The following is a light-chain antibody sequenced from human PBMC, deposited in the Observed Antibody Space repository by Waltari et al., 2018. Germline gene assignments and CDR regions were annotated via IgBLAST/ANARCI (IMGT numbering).Light chain of an antibody. CDR3: QHRGNWPLT. Sequence: EIVLTQSPATLSLSPGEGAILYCRASQSVYRALAWYQQKPGQAPSLLIYDASTRATGIPARFSGSGSETDFTLTISSLEPEDFAVYYCQHRGNWPLTFGGGTKVEI. J-gene: IGKJ4*01. V-gene: IGKV3-11*01. CDR1: QSVYRA. CDR2: DAS.